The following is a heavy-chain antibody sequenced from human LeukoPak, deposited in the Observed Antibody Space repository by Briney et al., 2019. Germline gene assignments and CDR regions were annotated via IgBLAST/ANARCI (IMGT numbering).Heavy chain of an antibody. CDR1: GGSISSYY. V-gene: IGHV4-59*01. D-gene: IGHD3-10*01. J-gene: IGHJ4*02. CDR2: IYYSGST. CDR3: ARALWFGELLYSWENRYYFDY. Sequence: SETLSLTCTVSGGSISSYYWSWIRQPPGKGLEWIGYIYYSGSTNYNPSLKSRVTISVDTSKNQFSLKLSSVTAADTAVYYCARALWFGELLYSWENRYYFDYWGQGTLVTVSS.